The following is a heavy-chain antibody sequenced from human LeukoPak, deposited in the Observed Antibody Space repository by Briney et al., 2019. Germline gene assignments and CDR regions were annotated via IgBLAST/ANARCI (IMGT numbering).Heavy chain of an antibody. CDR1: GFTFSSYA. V-gene: IGHV3-30-3*01. D-gene: IGHD1-20*01. Sequence: SGGSLRLSCAASGFTFSSYAMHWVRQAPGKGLEGVAVISYDGSNKYYADSVKGRFTISRDNSKNTLYLQMNSLRAEDTAVYYCARDGTDNWNPEYFQHWGQGTLVTVSS. CDR2: ISYDGSNK. CDR3: ARDGTDNWNPEYFQH. J-gene: IGHJ1*01.